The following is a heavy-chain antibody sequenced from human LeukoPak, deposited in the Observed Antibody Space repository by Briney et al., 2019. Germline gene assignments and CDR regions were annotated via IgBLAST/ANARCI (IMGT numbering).Heavy chain of an antibody. CDR1: GGSISSYY. V-gene: IGHV4-59*01. J-gene: IGHJ3*02. Sequence: SETLSLTCTVSGGSISSYYWSWIRQPPEKGLEWIGYIYYSGSTDYNPSLRSRVTISVDTSKSQFSLKLSSVTAADTAVYYCASGRGLYSFYAFDIWGQGTMVTVSS. D-gene: IGHD5-18*01. CDR2: IYYSGST. CDR3: ASGRGLYSFYAFDI.